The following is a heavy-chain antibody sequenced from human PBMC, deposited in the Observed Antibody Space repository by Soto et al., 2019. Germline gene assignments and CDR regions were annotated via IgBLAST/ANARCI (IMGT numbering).Heavy chain of an antibody. Sequence: QVQLVQSGAEVKKPGSSVKVSCKASGGTFSSYAISWVRQAPGQGLEWMGGIIPIFGTANYAQKFQGRVTINAYESTSTAYMELSSLRSEDTAVYYCASSSSGWPNHLLGEDYWGQGTLVTVSS. D-gene: IGHD6-19*01. CDR3: ASSSSGWPNHLLGEDY. V-gene: IGHV1-69*12. CDR1: GGTFSSYA. CDR2: IIPIFGTA. J-gene: IGHJ4*02.